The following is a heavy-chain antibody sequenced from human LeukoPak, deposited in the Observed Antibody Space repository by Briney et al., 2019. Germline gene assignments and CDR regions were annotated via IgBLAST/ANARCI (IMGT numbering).Heavy chain of an antibody. Sequence: PSETLSLTCTVSGGSISSGSYYWSWIRQPAGKGLEWIGRIYTSGSTNYNPSLKSRVTISGDTSKNQFSLKLNSVTAADTAVYYCARLPGIAVAGKGLPDSWGQGTLVTVSS. D-gene: IGHD6-19*01. CDR2: IYTSGST. V-gene: IGHV4-61*02. J-gene: IGHJ5*02. CDR1: GGSISSGSYY. CDR3: ARLPGIAVAGKGLPDS.